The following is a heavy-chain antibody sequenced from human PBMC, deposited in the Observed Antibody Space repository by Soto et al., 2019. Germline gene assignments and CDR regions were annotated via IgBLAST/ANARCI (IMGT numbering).Heavy chain of an antibody. CDR2: IRYTGYT. CDR3: ARGPATVTTTPNNYYYHMNV. V-gene: IGHV4-59*01. D-gene: IGHD4-4*01. CDR1: SASISSSY. J-gene: IGHJ6*02. Sequence: PSETLSLTCTVSSASISSSYWSWIRQPPGGGLEWIGYIRYTGYTDYTRSLKSRVTISVDTSKNQFSLSLTSVTAADTAVYYCARGPATVTTTPNNYYYHMNVWGPGTTVTVSS.